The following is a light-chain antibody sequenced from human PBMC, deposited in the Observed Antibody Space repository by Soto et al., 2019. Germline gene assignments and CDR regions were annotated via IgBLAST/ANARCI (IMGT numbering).Light chain of an antibody. CDR3: QQLIGYPYT. Sequence: DIQLTQSPSFLSASVGDRVTITCRASQDISSYLAWYQQKPGKAPNLLISAASTLQSGVPSRFSGSGSGTEFPLTISRLQPEDFATYYCQQLIGYPYTFGQGTTLEI. J-gene: IGKJ2*01. CDR2: AAS. CDR1: QDISSY. V-gene: IGKV1-9*01.